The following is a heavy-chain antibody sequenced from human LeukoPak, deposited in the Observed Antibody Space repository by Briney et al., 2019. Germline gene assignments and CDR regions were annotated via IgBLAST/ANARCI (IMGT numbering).Heavy chain of an antibody. D-gene: IGHD4-17*01. CDR3: AKDLGTTVTTGWFDP. J-gene: IGHJ5*02. CDR2: ISGSGGSA. CDR1: GFTFSSNA. V-gene: IGHV3-23*01. Sequence: GGSLRLSCAASGFTFSSNAMSWVRQAPGKGLEWVSAISGSGGSAFYADSVKGRFTISRDNSKNTLYLQMNSLRAEDTAVYYCAKDLGTTVTTGWFDPWGQGTLVTVSS.